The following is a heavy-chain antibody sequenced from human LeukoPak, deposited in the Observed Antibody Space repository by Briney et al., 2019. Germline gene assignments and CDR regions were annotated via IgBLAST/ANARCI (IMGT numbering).Heavy chain of an antibody. CDR3: ARWVQSWADHYYYMDV. CDR2: IYYSGST. Sequence: SETLSLTCTVSGGSISSYYWSWIRQPPGKGLEWIGYIYYSGSTNYNPSLKSRVTISVDTSKNQFSLKLSSVTAADTAVYYCARWVQSWADHYYYMDVWGKGTTVTVSS. V-gene: IGHV4-59*08. CDR1: GGSISSYY. J-gene: IGHJ6*03. D-gene: IGHD1-26*01.